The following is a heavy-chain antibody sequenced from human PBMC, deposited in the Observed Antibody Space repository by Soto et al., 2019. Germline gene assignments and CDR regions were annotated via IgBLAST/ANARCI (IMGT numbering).Heavy chain of an antibody. CDR2: ISAYNGNT. V-gene: IGHV1-18*01. J-gene: IGHJ5*02. D-gene: IGHD3-16*01. CDR3: ARRVTLLMWGSFGP. Sequence: QVQLVQSGAEVKKPGASVKVSCKASGYTFTSYGISWVRQAPGQGLEWMGWISAYNGNTNYAQKLQGRVNMATDPSTSTAYMELRCMRSDDTAVSYCARRVTLLMWGSFGPWGQGTLVTVSS. CDR1: GYTFTSYG.